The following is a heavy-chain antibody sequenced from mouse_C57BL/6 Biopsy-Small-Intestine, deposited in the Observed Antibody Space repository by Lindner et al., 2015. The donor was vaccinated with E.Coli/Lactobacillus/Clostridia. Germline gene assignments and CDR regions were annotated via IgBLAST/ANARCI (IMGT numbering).Heavy chain of an antibody. CDR2: IFPVSGXA. J-gene: IGHJ2*01. Sequence: VQLQESGAELMKPGASVKLSCKATGYTFTGYWIEWIRQRPGQGLEWIGWIFPVSGXAKYNEKFKGKATLTVDISSNTAHMQLSSLTSDDSAVYFCVRDYGANFDYWGQGTTLTVSS. CDR3: VRDYGANFDY. D-gene: IGHD1-1*01. V-gene: IGHV1-84*01. CDR1: GYTFTGYW.